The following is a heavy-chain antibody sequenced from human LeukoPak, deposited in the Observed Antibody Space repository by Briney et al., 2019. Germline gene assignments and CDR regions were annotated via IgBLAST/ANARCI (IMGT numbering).Heavy chain of an antibody. J-gene: IGHJ6*03. V-gene: IGHV3-20*04. D-gene: IGHD2-15*01. CDR1: GFTFDDYG. CDR3: ARDACPYCSGGSPPLYYYYYMDV. Sequence: GGSLRLSCAASGFTFDDYGMSWVRQAPGKGLEWVSGINWHGGSTGYADSVKGRFTISRDNAKNSLYLQMNSLRAEDTALYYCARDACPYCSGGSPPLYYYYYMDVWGKGTTVTVSS. CDR2: INWHGGST.